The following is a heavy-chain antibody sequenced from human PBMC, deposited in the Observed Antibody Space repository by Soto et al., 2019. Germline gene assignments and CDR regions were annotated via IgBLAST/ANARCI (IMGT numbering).Heavy chain of an antibody. CDR3: ARNEYKGVLWFGEPTYYYYMDV. J-gene: IGHJ6*03. CDR1: GGSISSSIYY. D-gene: IGHD3-10*01. CDR2: IYYSGST. V-gene: IGHV4-39*01. Sequence: PSETLSLTCTVSGGSISSSIYYWGWIRQPPGKGLEWIGSIYYSGSTYYNPSLKSRVTISVDTSKNQFSLKLSSVTAADTAVYYCARNEYKGVLWFGEPTYYYYMDVWGKGTTVTVSS.